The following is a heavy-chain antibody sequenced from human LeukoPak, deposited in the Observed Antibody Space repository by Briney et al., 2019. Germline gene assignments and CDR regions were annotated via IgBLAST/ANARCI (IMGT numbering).Heavy chain of an antibody. CDR1: GFAFSTVW. J-gene: IGHJ5*02. D-gene: IGHD6-19*01. CDR3: AAERAEKYTSGWYYWSNP. V-gene: IGHV3-15*01. CDR2: IKSNTDVGTT. Sequence: PVGSLRLSCATSGFAFSTVWMSWVRQAPGKGLEWVGRIKSNTDVGTTDYAAPVKGRFTISRDDSKSTLYLQMNSLKTERTAVYNCAAERAEKYTSGWYYWSNPWGQGTLVTVSS.